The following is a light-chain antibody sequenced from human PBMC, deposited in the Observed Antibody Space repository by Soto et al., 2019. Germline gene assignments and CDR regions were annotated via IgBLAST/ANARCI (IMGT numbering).Light chain of an antibody. CDR1: SSDVVGYNY. CDR2: DVS. J-gene: IGLJ2*01. V-gene: IGLV2-14*01. CDR3: SSYTSNVV. Sequence: QSVLTQPASVSGSPGQSITISCTGTSSDVVGYNYVSWYQQHPGKAPKLMIYDVSNRPSGVSNRFSGSKSGNTASLTISWLQAEDEADYYFSSYTSNVVFGGETKLTVL.